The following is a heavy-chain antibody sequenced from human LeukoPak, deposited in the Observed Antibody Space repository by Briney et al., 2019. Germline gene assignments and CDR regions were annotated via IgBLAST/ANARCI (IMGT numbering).Heavy chain of an antibody. J-gene: IGHJ4*02. D-gene: IGHD3-10*01. CDR2: IVVGSGNT. V-gene: IGHV1-58*02. CDR1: GFTFTSSA. CDR3: AAGVSGATRDFDY. Sequence: SVKVSCKASGFTFTSSAMQWVRQAHGQRLEWIGWIVVGSGNTNYAQKFQERVTITRDMSTSTAYMELSSLRSEDTAVYYCAAGVSGATRDFDYWGQGTLVTVSS.